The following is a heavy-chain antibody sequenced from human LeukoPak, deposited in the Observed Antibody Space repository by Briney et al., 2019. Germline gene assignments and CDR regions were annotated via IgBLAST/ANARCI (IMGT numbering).Heavy chain of an antibody. J-gene: IGHJ4*02. V-gene: IGHV4-4*09. D-gene: IGHD2-8*01. CDR1: GVSFSSFP. Sequence: SETLSLTCTVSGVSFSSFPWSWIRQSPVKGLQWIANTHLTARTHYNPPLKSLVTISVDTSKSQFSLLVTSVSAADTAIYFCATSYDAKVAPFDLLGQGILVTVSS. CDR2: THLTART. CDR3: ATSYDAKVAPFDL.